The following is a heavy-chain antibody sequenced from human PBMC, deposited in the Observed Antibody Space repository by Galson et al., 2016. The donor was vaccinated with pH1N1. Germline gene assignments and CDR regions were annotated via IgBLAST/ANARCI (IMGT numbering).Heavy chain of an antibody. CDR2: ISSYGSSP. J-gene: IGHJ6*02. D-gene: IGHD3-3*01. Sequence: SLRLSCAASGFTFSNHAMHWVRQAPGKGLEYVAGISSYGSSPQYANSVKDRFIISRVNTKNTLYLQMGSLRVEDMAVYYCARSLNYDSWSGYSDYSMDVWGQGTTVTVSS. CDR3: ARSLNYDSWSGYSDYSMDV. V-gene: IGHV3-64*01. CDR1: GFTFSNHA.